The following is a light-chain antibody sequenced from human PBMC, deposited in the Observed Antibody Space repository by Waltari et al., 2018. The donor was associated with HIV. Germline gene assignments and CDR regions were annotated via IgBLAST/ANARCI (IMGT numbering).Light chain of an antibody. CDR1: QSVSSN. CDR2: GAS. Sequence: EIVMTQSPATLSVSPGARATLSCRASQSVSSNLAWYQQKPSQAPGLLIYGASTRATGIPARFSGSGSGTEFTLTISSLQSEDFAVYYCQQYNNWLTFGGGTKVEIK. V-gene: IGKV3-15*01. J-gene: IGKJ4*01. CDR3: QQYNNWLT.